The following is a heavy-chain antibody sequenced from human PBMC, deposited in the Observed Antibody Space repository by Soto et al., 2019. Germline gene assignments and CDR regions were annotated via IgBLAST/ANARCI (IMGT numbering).Heavy chain of an antibody. CDR1: GGSISSGGYY. CDR2: IYYSGST. D-gene: IGHD2-15*01. J-gene: IGHJ4*02. Sequence: PSETLSLTCTVSGGSISSGGYYWSWIRQHPGKGLEWIGYIYYSGSTYYNPSLKSRVTISVDTSKNQFSLKLSSVTAADTAVYYCARDQRALGGTLDYWGQGTLVTVSS. CDR3: ARDQRALGGTLDY. V-gene: IGHV4-31*02.